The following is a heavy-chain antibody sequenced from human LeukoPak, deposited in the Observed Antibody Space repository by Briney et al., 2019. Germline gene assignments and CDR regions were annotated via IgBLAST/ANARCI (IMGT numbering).Heavy chain of an antibody. CDR1: GFTFSSYA. CDR3: AKDAVGSSSSYYFDY. J-gene: IGHJ4*02. V-gene: IGHV3-23*01. Sequence: GGSLGLSCAASGFTFSSYAMSWVRQAPGKGLDRVAVVSGSDGSTYYADSVKGRFAISRDNSKNTLYLQMNSLRAEDTAVYYCAKDAVGSSSSYYFDYWGQGTLVTVSS. CDR2: VSGSDGST. D-gene: IGHD6-13*01.